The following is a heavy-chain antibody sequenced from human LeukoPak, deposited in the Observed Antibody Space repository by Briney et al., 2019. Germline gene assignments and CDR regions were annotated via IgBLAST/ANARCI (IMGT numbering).Heavy chain of an antibody. V-gene: IGHV4-4*07. CDR2: IYPSGST. CDR1: HGSISSYY. Sequence: PSETLSLTCIVSHGSISSYYWSWIRQPAGKGLEWIGRIYPSGSTSYNPSLMSRVSMSADTSKNQLSLKLTSVTAADTAIYYCARSLVENTCFNHWGQGSLVTVSA. J-gene: IGHJ4*02. CDR3: ARSLVENTCFNH. D-gene: IGHD1-26*01.